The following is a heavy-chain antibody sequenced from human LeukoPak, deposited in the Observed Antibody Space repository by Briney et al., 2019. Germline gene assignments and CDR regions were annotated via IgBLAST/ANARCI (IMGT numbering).Heavy chain of an antibody. CDR2: IYTSGST. D-gene: IGHD1-26*01. Sequence: SQTLSLTCTVSGDSISSGDYYWSWIRQPAGRGLEWIGRIYTSGSTNYNPSLKSRVTMSVDTSKNQFSLKLSSVTAADTAVYYCARDRPGGSYPFDYWGQGTLVTVSS. CDR1: GDSISSGDYY. V-gene: IGHV4-61*02. CDR3: ARDRPGGSYPFDY. J-gene: IGHJ4*02.